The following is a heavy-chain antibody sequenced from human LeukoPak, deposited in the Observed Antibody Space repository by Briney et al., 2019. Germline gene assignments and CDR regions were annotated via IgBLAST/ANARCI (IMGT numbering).Heavy chain of an antibody. D-gene: IGHD4-23*01. J-gene: IGHJ4*02. Sequence: PGGSLRLSCAASGFTVSSNYMSWVRQAPGKGLEWVSVIYSGGSTYYADSVKGRFTISRDNSKNTLYLQMSSLTAEDTAVYYCVQWELLPTADYWGQGTLVTVSS. CDR3: VQWELLPTADY. CDR2: IYSGGST. CDR1: GFTVSSNY. V-gene: IGHV3-53*05.